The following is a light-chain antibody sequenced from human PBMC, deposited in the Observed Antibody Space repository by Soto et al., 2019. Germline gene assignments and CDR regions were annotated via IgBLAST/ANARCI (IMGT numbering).Light chain of an antibody. J-gene: IGKJ1*01. V-gene: IGKV1-39*01. CDR3: QQSSSTPPT. CDR1: QSISSY. CDR2: AAS. Sequence: DIQMTQSPSSLSASVGDRVTISCRASQSISSYLNWYQQKPGKAPKLLIYAASSLQSGVPSRFSGSGSGADFTLTISSLQLEDFATYYCQQSSSTPPTFGQGTKVDI.